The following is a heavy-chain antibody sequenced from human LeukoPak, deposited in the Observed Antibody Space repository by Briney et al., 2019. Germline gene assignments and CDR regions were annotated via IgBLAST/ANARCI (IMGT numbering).Heavy chain of an antibody. V-gene: IGHV3-74*01. CDR3: ARDQRQDSSGDY. Sequence: GGSLRLSCAASGFIFSSYWMHWVRHAPGKGLAWVSRINTDGSSTSYADSVKGRFTISRDNAKNTLYLQMNSLRAEDTAVYYCARDQRQDSSGDYWGQGTLVTVSS. J-gene: IGHJ4*02. D-gene: IGHD6-19*01. CDR2: INTDGSST. CDR1: GFIFSSYW.